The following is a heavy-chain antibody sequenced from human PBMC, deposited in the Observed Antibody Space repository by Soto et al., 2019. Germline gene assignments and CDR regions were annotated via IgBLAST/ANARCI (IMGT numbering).Heavy chain of an antibody. Sequence: SETLSLTCTVSGGSISSYYWSWIRQPPGKGLEWIGYIYYSGSTNYNPSLKSRVTISVDTSKNQFSLKLSSVTAADTAVYYCARHGDIVVVPAAMVSGPYFDYWGQGTLVTVSS. J-gene: IGHJ4*02. D-gene: IGHD2-2*01. CDR2: IYYSGST. CDR3: ARHGDIVVVPAAMVSGPYFDY. V-gene: IGHV4-59*08. CDR1: GGSISSYY.